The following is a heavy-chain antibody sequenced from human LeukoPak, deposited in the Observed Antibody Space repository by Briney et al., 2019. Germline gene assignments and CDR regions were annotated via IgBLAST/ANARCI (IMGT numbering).Heavy chain of an antibody. D-gene: IGHD5-12*01. V-gene: IGHV1-18*04. J-gene: IGHJ4*02. Sequence: ASVKVSCKASGYTFTSYAISWVRQAPGQGLEWMGWISVYNGNTIYAQKLQGRVTMTTNTSTSTAYMGLRSLRSDDTAVYYCARVRGYSGYEDHWGQGTLVTVSS. CDR1: GYTFTSYA. CDR2: ISVYNGNT. CDR3: ARVRGYSGYEDH.